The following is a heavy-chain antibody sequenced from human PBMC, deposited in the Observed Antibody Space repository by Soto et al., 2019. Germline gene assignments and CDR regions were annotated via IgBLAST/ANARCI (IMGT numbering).Heavy chain of an antibody. J-gene: IGHJ6*02. CDR1: GYTFTTPA. V-gene: IGHV1-3*01. D-gene: IGHD1-1*01. Sequence: GASVKVSCKASGYTFTTPAMHWVRQAPGQGLEWMGWINGGAGQTKHSQRFQGRVTITRDTSASTAYMDLSSLRSQDTAVYYCTRGEGMEENYYNYSLDSWGQATTATVSS. CDR2: INGGAGQT. CDR3: TRGEGMEENYYNYSLDS.